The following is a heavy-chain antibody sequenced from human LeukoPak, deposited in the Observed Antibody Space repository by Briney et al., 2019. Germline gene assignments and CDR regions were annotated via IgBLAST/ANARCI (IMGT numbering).Heavy chain of an antibody. CDR3: ARALIYCSGGSCYSGSVDY. Sequence: SETLSLTCAVYGGSFSGYYWSWIRQPPGKGLEWIGEINHSGSTNYNPSLKSRVTISVDTSKNQFSLKLSSVTAADTAVYYCARALIYCSGGSCYSGSVDYWGQRTLVTVSS. CDR1: GGSFSGYY. V-gene: IGHV4-34*01. D-gene: IGHD2-15*01. J-gene: IGHJ4*02. CDR2: INHSGST.